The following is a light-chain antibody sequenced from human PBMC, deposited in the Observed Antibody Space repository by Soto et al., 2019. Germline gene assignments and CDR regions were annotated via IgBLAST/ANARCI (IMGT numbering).Light chain of an antibody. CDR1: SSDVGGYNY. J-gene: IGLJ1*01. CDR3: CSYAGSYTFV. V-gene: IGLV2-11*01. Sequence: QSVLTQPRSVSGSPGQSVTISCTGTSSDVGGYNYVSWYQQHPGKAPKLMIYDVSERPSGVPDRFSGSKSGKTASLTISGLQAEDEADYYCCSYAGSYTFVFAPGTKLTVL. CDR2: DVS.